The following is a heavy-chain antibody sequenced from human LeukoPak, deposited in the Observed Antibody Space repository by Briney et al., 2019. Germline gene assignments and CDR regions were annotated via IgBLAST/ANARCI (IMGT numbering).Heavy chain of an antibody. CDR1: GFTFSSYA. Sequence: GGSLRLSCAASGFTFSSYAMSWVRQAPGKGLEWVSTISATGSGTYYTDSVRGRFTISRDNSKNTLYLQMNSLRAEDTAVYYCAKWARYCTNGVCYYFDYWGQGTLVTVSS. J-gene: IGHJ4*02. CDR2: ISATGSGT. D-gene: IGHD2-8*01. V-gene: IGHV3-23*01. CDR3: AKWARYCTNGVCYYFDY.